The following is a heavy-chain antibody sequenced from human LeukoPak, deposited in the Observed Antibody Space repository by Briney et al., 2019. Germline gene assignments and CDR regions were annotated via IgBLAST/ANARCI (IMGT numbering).Heavy chain of an antibody. V-gene: IGHV3-43*01. J-gene: IGHJ4*02. D-gene: IGHD3-10*01. Sequence: GGSLRLSCAASGFTFDDYAMHWVRQAPGKGLEWVALIGWEGDTTYYADSVRGRFTISRDNSKNSLYLQMNSLRTEDTAFYYCTRDADYGSATNYFDSWGQGTLVSVSS. CDR1: GFTFDDYA. CDR2: IGWEGDTT. CDR3: TRDADYGSATNYFDS.